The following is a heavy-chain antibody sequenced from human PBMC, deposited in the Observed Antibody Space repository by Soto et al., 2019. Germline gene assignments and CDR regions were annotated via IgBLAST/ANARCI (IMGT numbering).Heavy chain of an antibody. CDR1: GFTLSSYS. D-gene: IGHD3-10*01. CDR2: ISSSSSYI. J-gene: IGHJ5*02. CDR3: ARVGSVGGWFDP. Sequence: GGSLRLSCAASGFTLSSYSMNWVRQAPGKGLGWVSSISSSSSYIYYADSVKGRFTISRDNAKNSLYLQMNSLRAEDTAVYYCARVGSVGGWFDPWGQGTLVTVSS. V-gene: IGHV3-21*01.